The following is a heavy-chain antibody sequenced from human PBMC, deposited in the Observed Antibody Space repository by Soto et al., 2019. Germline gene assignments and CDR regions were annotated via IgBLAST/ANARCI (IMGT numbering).Heavy chain of an antibody. CDR2: ISGRSNTI. CDR3: ARARYAGTDY. CDR1: GFTFSDYN. V-gene: IGHV3-48*01. J-gene: IGHJ4*02. D-gene: IGHD6-13*01. Sequence: PGGALRLSCVASGFTFSDYNMNWVRQAPGKGLEWVSFISGRSNTIYYADSVKGRFTISRDNAKNSLYLLMNTLRAGDTAVYYCARARYAGTDYWGQGTLVTVSS.